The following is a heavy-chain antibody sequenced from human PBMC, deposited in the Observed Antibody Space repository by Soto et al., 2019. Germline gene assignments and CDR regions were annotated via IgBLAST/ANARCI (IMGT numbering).Heavy chain of an antibody. V-gene: IGHV2-26*01. CDR3: ARISSSVLRYDYYYYYGMDV. CDR2: IFSNDEK. Sequence: PTETLTLTCTVSGFSLSNARMGVSWIRQPPGKALEWLAHIFSNDEKSYSTSLKSRLTISKDTSKSQVVLTMTNMDPVDTATYYCARISSSVLRYDYYYYYGMDVWGQGTTVTVSS. J-gene: IGHJ6*02. CDR1: GFSLSNARMG. D-gene: IGHD3-9*01.